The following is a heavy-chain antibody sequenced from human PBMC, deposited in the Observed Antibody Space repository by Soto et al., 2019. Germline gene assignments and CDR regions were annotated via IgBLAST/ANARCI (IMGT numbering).Heavy chain of an antibody. V-gene: IGHV5-51*01. D-gene: IGHD2-2*01. Sequence: GESLKISCEGSGYIFTNYWIGWVRQMPGKGLEWMGIVNPDHSTTTYSQSFQGQVIISADKSVRSAYLQWSSLKDSDTATYYCVRRFCSGTSCRFNWFDPWGQGTLVTVSS. J-gene: IGHJ5*02. CDR1: GYIFTNYW. CDR2: VNPDHSTT. CDR3: VRRFCSGTSCRFNWFDP.